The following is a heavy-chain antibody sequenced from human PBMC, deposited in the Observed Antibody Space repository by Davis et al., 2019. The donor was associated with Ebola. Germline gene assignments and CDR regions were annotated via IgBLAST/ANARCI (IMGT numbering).Heavy chain of an antibody. J-gene: IGHJ6*02. CDR2: ISGSGGST. V-gene: IGHV3-23*01. CDR1: GFTFSSYA. CDR3: ARDNYISAFYYYYFMDV. D-gene: IGHD1-7*01. Sequence: GESLKISCAASGFTFSSYAMSWVRQAPGKGLEWVSAISGSGGSTYYADSLKGRFTISRDNAKSSLYLQMNSLRDEDTGVYFCARDNYISAFYYYYFMDVWGQGTTVTVSS.